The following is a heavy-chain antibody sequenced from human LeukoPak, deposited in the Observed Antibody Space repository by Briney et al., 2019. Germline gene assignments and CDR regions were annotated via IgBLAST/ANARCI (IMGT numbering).Heavy chain of an antibody. CDR3: ARDLSWVAGILDY. CDR2: IMPFLGIA. Sequence: SVKVSCKASGGTVSSYTISWVRQAPGLGVEWMGRIMPFLGIAKYAQKLQGRVTITADKSTSTAYMELSSLRSEDTAVYYCARDLSWVAGILDYWGQGTLVTVSS. V-gene: IGHV1-69*04. J-gene: IGHJ4*02. D-gene: IGHD6-19*01. CDR1: GGTVSSYT.